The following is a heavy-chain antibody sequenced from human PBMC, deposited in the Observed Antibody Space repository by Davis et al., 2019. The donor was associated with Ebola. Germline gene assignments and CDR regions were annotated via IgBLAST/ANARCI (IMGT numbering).Heavy chain of an antibody. CDR3: ARGTAMDPSFWIH. Sequence: GGSLRLSCAASGFTFSGSAMHWVRQASGKGLEWVGRIRSKANSYATAYAASVKGRFTISRDDSKNTAYLQMNSLKTEDTAVYYCARGTAMDPSFWIHWGQGTLVTVSS. J-gene: IGHJ4*02. CDR1: GFTFSGSA. D-gene: IGHD5-18*01. V-gene: IGHV3-73*01. CDR2: IRSKANSYAT.